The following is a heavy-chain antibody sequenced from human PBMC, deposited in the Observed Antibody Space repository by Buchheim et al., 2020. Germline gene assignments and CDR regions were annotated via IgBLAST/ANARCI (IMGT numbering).Heavy chain of an antibody. V-gene: IGHV3-48*03. CDR3: AREEYYYDSSGYYGWFDP. J-gene: IGHJ5*02. CDR2: ISSSGSTI. D-gene: IGHD3-22*01. CDR1: GFTFSSYD. Sequence: EVQLVESGGGVVQPGGSLRLSCAASGFTFSSYDMHWVRQAPGKGLEWVAYISSSGSTIYYADSVKGRFTISRDNAKNSLYLQMNSLRAEDTAVYYCAREEYYYDSSGYYGWFDPWGQGTL.